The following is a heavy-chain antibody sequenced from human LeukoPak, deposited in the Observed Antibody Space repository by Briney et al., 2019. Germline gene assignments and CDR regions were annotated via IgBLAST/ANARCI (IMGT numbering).Heavy chain of an antibody. V-gene: IGHV3-74*01. D-gene: IGHD6-6*01. J-gene: IGHJ4*02. CDR3: ARGPNSNWSGLDF. CDR1: GFSFSGHW. CDR2: ISPTGSTT. Sequence: GGSLRLSCTASGFSFSGHWMHWARQLPGKGLVWVSRISPTGSTTSYEDSVKGRFIVSRDNAKNTLYLQVNNLRAEDTAVHYCARGPNSNWSGLDFWGQGTLLTVSS.